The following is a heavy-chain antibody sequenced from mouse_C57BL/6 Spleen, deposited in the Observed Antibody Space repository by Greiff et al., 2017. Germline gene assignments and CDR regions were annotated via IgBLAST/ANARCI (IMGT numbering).Heavy chain of an antibody. J-gene: IGHJ4*01. CDR2: INPNNGGT. CDR3: ARGRWGRYAMDY. D-gene: IGHD1-1*02. Sequence: VQLKESGPELVKPGASVKIPCKASGYTFTDYNMDWVKQSHGKSLEWIGDINPNNGGTIYNQKFKGKATLTVDKSSSTAYMELRSLTSEDTAVYYCARGRWGRYAMDYWGQGTSVTVSS. V-gene: IGHV1-18*01. CDR1: GYTFTDYN.